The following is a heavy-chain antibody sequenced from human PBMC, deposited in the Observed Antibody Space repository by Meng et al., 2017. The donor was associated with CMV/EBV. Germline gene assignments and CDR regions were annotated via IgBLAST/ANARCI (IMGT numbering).Heavy chain of an antibody. Sequence: ASVKVSCKASGYTFTSYYMHWVRQAPGQGLEWMGIINPSGGSTSYAQKFQGRVTMTRDTSTSTVYMELSSLRSEDTAVYYCARAGYSSSWYADKYNWFDPGGEGTLVTVSS. J-gene: IGHJ5*02. CDR3: ARAGYSSSWYADKYNWFDP. CDR2: INPSGGST. V-gene: IGHV1-46*01. D-gene: IGHD6-13*01. CDR1: GYTFTSYY.